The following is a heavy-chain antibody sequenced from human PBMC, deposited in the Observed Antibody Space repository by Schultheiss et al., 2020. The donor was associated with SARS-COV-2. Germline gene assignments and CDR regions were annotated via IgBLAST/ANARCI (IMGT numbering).Heavy chain of an antibody. Sequence: GGSLRLSCAASGFTFSNAWMNWVRQAPGKGLEWVGRIKSKTDGGTTDYAAPVKGRFTISRDNSKNTLYLQMNSLRAEDTAVYYCANLNIAAAGDFDYWGQGTLVTVSS. CDR3: ANLNIAAAGDFDY. J-gene: IGHJ4*02. V-gene: IGHV3-15*07. D-gene: IGHD6-13*01. CDR1: GFTFSNAW. CDR2: IKSKTDGGTT.